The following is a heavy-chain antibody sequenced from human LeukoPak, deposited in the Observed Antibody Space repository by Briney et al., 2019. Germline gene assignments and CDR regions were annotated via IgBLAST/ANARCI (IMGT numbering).Heavy chain of an antibody. V-gene: IGHV4-4*02. CDR3: ARANLVVVPTAIYYYGMDV. CDR2: IFHSGST. CDR1: VGSISSSNW. D-gene: IGHD2-2*01. J-gene: IGHJ6*04. Sequence: SGTLSLTCAVSVGSISSSNWWTWVRQPPGKGLEWIGEIFHSGSTNYNPSLKSRVTISVDKPKNQFSLKLSSVTAADTAVYYCARANLVVVPTAIYYYGMDVWGKGTTVTVSS.